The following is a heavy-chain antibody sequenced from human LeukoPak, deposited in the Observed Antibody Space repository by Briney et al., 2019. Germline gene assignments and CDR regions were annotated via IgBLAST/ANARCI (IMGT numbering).Heavy chain of an antibody. J-gene: IGHJ6*02. Sequence: ASVKVSCKASGYTFTGYYMHWVRQAPGQGLEWMGRINPNSGGTNYAQKFQGRVTMTRDTSISTAYMELSRLRSDDTAVYYCARGQWVVVAADGQDPYYHYGMDVWGQGTTVTVYS. CDR2: INPNSGGT. CDR3: ARGQWVVVAADGQDPYYHYGMDV. D-gene: IGHD2-15*01. V-gene: IGHV1-2*06. CDR1: GYTFTGYY.